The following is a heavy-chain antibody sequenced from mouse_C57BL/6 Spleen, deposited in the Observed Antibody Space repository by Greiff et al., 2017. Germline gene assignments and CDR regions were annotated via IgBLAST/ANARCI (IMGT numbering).Heavy chain of an antibody. V-gene: IGHV1-81*01. CDR3: AREELDYAMDY. CDR2: IYPRSGNT. Sequence: QVQLQQSGAELARPGASVKLSCKASGYTFTSYGISWVKQRTGQGLEWIGEIYPRSGNTYYNEKFKGKATLTADKSSSTAYMELRRLTSEDSAVYFCAREELDYAMDYWGQGTSVTVSS. J-gene: IGHJ4*01. D-gene: IGHD1-3*01. CDR1: GYTFTSYG.